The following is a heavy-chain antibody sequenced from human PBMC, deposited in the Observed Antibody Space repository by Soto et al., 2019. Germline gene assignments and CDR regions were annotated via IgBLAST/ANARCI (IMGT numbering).Heavy chain of an antibody. CDR2: IYYSGTT. CDR3: AGGAPCDSETSWGVYYYGLDV. D-gene: IGHD3-16*01. J-gene: IGHJ6*02. V-gene: IGHV4-59*01. CDR1: GDSIRRYY. Sequence: SETLSLTCTVSGDSIRRYYWSWIRQPPGKGLEWIGYIYYSGTTNYNPSLKSRVTISVDMSKNHFSLKLSSLTAADTAVYFCAGGAPCDSETSWGVYYYGLDVWGQGTTVTVSS.